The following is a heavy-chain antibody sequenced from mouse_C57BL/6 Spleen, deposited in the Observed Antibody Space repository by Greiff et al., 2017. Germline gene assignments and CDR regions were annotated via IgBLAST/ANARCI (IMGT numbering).Heavy chain of an antibody. CDR3: ARSGYYGSRYFDV. CDR2: IYPGSGST. J-gene: IGHJ1*03. CDR1: GYTFTSYW. Sequence: VQLQQSGAELVKPGASVKMSCKASGYTFTSYWITWVKQRPGQGLEWIGDIYPGSGSTNYNEKFKSKATLTVDTSSSTAYMQLSSLTSEDSAVYYCARSGYYGSRYFDVWGTGTTVTVSS. V-gene: IGHV1-55*01. D-gene: IGHD1-1*01.